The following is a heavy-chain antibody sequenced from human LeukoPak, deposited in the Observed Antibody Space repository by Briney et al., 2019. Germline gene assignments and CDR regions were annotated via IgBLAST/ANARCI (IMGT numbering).Heavy chain of an antibody. J-gene: IGHJ4*02. CDR3: ARIPTVTFFDY. V-gene: IGHV4-39*07. CDR2: IYYSEST. CDR1: GGSISSSSYY. D-gene: IGHD4-17*01. Sequence: SETLSLTCTVSGGSISSSSYYWGWIRQPPGKGLEWIGSIYYSESTYQNPSLKSRVTISVDTSKNQFSLKLSSVTAADTAVYYCARIPTVTFFDYWGQGTLVTVSS.